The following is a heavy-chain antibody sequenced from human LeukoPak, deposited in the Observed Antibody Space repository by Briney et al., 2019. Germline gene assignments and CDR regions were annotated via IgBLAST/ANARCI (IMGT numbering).Heavy chain of an antibody. CDR2: IKQDGSSK. D-gene: IGHD2/OR15-2a*01. V-gene: IGHV3-7*01. Sequence: GGSLRLSCAASGFSFHTHGMSWVRQTPGKGLEWVANIKQDGSSKVYVASVRGRFTISRDNAKNSLYLQLNSLSPEDTAVYYCARRTTEIVVSGWGYGMDVWGHGATVIVSS. CDR3: ARRTTEIVVSGWGYGMDV. J-gene: IGHJ6*02. CDR1: GFSFHTHG.